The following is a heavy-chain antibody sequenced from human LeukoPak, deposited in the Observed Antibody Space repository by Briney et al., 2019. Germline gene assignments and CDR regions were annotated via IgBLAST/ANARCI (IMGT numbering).Heavy chain of an antibody. CDR1: GFTFSSYA. V-gene: IGHV3-23*01. D-gene: IGHD3-3*01. CDR2: ISGSGGST. CDR3: AKDERHYDFWSGYYTFDY. Sequence: GGSLRLSCAASGFTFSSYAMSWVRQAPGKGLEWVSAISGSGGSTYYADSVKGRLTISRDNSKNTLYLQMNSLRAEDTAVYYCAKDERHYDFWSGYYTFDYWGQGTLVTVSS. J-gene: IGHJ4*02.